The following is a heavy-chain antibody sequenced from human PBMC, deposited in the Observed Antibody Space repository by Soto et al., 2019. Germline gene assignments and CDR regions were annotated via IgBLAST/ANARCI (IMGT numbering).Heavy chain of an antibody. J-gene: IGHJ2*01. CDR2: IIPIFGTV. CDR3: ARGNHRWLQVCDFDL. CDR1: GGTFSNYP. D-gene: IGHD5-12*01. Sequence: QVQLVQSGAEVKKPGSSVKVSCKASGGTFSNYPISWVRQAPGQGLEWMGGIIPIFGTVNYAQKFQGRVTITADESTSTAYMELSSLRSEATAVYYCARGNHRWLQVCDFDLWGRGTLVTVSS. V-gene: IGHV1-69*12.